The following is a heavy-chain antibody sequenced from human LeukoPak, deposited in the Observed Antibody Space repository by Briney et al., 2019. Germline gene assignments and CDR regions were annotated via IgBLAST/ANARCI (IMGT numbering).Heavy chain of an antibody. Sequence: GGSLRLSCAASGFTFSNAWMTWVRQAPGKGLEWVGHIKKKSDGGTTDYAAPVKGRFTISRDDSKDTLYLQMNTLKTEDTAVYFCTTVQQWLAQALGYWGQGTLVTVSS. D-gene: IGHD6-19*01. CDR1: GFTFSNAW. V-gene: IGHV3-15*01. CDR2: IKKKSDGGTT. CDR3: TTVQQWLAQALGY. J-gene: IGHJ4*02.